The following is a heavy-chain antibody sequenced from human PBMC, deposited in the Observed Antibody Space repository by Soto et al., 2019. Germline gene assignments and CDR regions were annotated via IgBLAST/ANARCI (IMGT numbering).Heavy chain of an antibody. Sequence: SETLSLTCTVSGGSISSGGYYWSWIRQHPGKGLEWIGYIYYSGSTYYNPSLKSRVTISVDTSKNQFSLKLSSVTAADTAVYYCEGHTAMVVDYYYYYMDVWGKGTTVTVSS. CDR2: IYYSGST. CDR3: EGHTAMVVDYYYYYMDV. D-gene: IGHD5-18*01. J-gene: IGHJ6*03. CDR1: GGSISSGGYY. V-gene: IGHV4-31*03.